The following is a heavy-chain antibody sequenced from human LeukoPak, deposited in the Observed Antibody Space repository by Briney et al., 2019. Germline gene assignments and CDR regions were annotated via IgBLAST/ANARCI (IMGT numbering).Heavy chain of an antibody. Sequence: SETLSLTCTVSGGSISSSSYYWGWIRQPPGKGLEWIGSIYYSGSTYYNPSLKSRVTISVDTSKNQFSLKLSSVTAADTAVYYCASLAIGFYSSGWSEFDYWGQGTLVTVSS. CDR1: GGSISSSSYY. CDR2: IYYSGST. CDR3: ASLAIGFYSSGWSEFDY. J-gene: IGHJ4*02. D-gene: IGHD6-19*01. V-gene: IGHV4-39*01.